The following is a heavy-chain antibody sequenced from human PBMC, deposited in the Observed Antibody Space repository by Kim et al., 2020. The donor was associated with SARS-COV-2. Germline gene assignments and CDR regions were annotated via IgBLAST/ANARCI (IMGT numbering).Heavy chain of an antibody. D-gene: IGHD6-19*01. J-gene: IGHJ4*02. CDR2: IYYSGST. V-gene: IGHV4-39*01. Sequence: SETLSLTCTVSGGSISSSSYYWGWIRQPPGKGLEWIGSIYYSGSTYYNPSLKSRVTISVDTSKNQFSLKLSSVTAADTAVYYCATPPAVAGMGGYYFDYWGQGTLVTVSS. CDR3: ATPPAVAGMGGYYFDY. CDR1: GGSISSSSYY.